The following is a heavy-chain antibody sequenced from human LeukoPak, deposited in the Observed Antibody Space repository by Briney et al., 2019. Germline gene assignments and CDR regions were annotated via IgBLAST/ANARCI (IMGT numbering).Heavy chain of an antibody. V-gene: IGHV1-46*01. D-gene: IGHD3-10*01. Sequence: ASVKVSCKASGYTFTSYYMHWVRQAPGQGLEWMGIINPSGGSTGYAQKFQGRVTMTRDMSTSTAYMELRSLRSDDTAVYYCARAPRGTYYYGSGSFNFDYWGQGTLVTVSS. CDR3: ARAPRGTYYYGSGSFNFDY. CDR2: INPSGGST. CDR1: GYTFTSYY. J-gene: IGHJ4*02.